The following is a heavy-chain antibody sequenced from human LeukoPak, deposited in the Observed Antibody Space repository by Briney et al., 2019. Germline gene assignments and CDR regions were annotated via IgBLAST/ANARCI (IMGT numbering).Heavy chain of an antibody. CDR1: GFTFSIYA. Sequence: PGGSLRLSCAASGFTFSIYAMHWVRQAPGKGLEWVAVISYDGSNKYYADSVKGRFTISRDNSKNTLYLQMNSLRAEDTAVYYCARSHEYYLGAFDIWGQGTMVTVSS. D-gene: IGHD3-10*01. V-gene: IGHV3-30-3*01. CDR3: ARSHEYYLGAFDI. CDR2: ISYDGSNK. J-gene: IGHJ3*02.